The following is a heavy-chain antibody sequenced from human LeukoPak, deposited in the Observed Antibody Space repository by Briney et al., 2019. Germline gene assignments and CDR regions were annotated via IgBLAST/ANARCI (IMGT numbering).Heavy chain of an antibody. CDR3: ARGGGIVATAADY. Sequence: SSETLSLTCAVYGGSFSGYYWSWIRQPPGKGLEWIGEINHSGSTNYNPSLKSRVTISVDTSKTQFSLKLSSVTAADTAVYYCARGGGIVATAADYWGQGTLVTVSS. J-gene: IGHJ4*02. V-gene: IGHV4-34*01. D-gene: IGHD5-12*01. CDR2: INHSGST. CDR1: GGSFSGYY.